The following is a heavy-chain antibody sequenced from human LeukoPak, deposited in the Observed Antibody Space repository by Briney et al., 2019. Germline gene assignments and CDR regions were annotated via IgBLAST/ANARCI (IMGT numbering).Heavy chain of an antibody. J-gene: IGHJ4*02. V-gene: IGHV4-34*01. CDR1: GGSFSGYY. CDR2: INHSGST. CDR3: ASDLGYSRIFDY. D-gene: IGHD5-18*01. Sequence: SETLSLTCAVYGGSFSGYYWSWIRQPPGKGLEWIGEINHSGSTNYNPSLKSRVTISVDTSKNQFSLKLSSVTAADTAVYYCASDLGYSRIFDYWGQGTLVTVSS.